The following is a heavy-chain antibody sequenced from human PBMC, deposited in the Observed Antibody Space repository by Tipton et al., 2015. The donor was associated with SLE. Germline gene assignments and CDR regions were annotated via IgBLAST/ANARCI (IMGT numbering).Heavy chain of an antibody. D-gene: IGHD1-14*01. CDR2: IYSTGST. CDR3: ARDRMGTRYFDL. CDR1: GGSISSQF. J-gene: IGHJ2*01. V-gene: IGHV4-4*07. Sequence: LRLSCTVSGGSISSQFWNWIRQSAGKGLEWMGRIYSTGSTNYNPSLKSRVSMSVDTSKNQFSLKLSSVTAADTAVYYCARDRMGTRYFDLWGRGTLVTVSS.